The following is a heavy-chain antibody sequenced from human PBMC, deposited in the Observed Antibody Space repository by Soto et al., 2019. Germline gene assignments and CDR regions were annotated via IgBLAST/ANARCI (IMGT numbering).Heavy chain of an antibody. D-gene: IGHD4-17*01. Sequence: SGPTLVNPTQTLTLTCTFSGFSLSTSGMCVSWIRQPPGKALEWLALIDWDDDKYYSTSLKTRLTISKDTSKNQVVLTMTNMDPVDTATYYCARSPYGDYEYYGMDVWGQGTTVTVSS. CDR1: GFSLSTSGMC. CDR3: ARSPYGDYEYYGMDV. CDR2: IDWDDDK. V-gene: IGHV2-70*01. J-gene: IGHJ6*02.